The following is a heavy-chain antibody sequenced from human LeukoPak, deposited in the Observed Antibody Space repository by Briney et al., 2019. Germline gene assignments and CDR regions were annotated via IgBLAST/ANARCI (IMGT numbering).Heavy chain of an antibody. CDR2: ISGSGGST. CDR1: GFTFSSYA. CDR3: AKDRRDGYNPDAFDI. D-gene: IGHD5-24*01. J-gene: IGHJ3*02. Sequence: GGSLRLFCAASGFTFSSYAMSWVRQAPGKGLEWVSAISGSGGSTYYADSVKGRFTISRDNSKNTLYLQMNSLRAEDTAVYYCAKDRRDGYNPDAFDIWGQGTMVTVSS. V-gene: IGHV3-23*01.